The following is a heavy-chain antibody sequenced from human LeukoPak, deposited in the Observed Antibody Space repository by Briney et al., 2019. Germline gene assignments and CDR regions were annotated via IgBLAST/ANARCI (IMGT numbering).Heavy chain of an antibody. CDR3: ASVYKNGMDV. J-gene: IGHJ6*02. CDR1: GYTLTSYY. V-gene: IGHV1-46*01. CDR2: INPSGDTT. D-gene: IGHD5-24*01. Sequence: ASVEVSCKASGYTLTSYYLHWVRQAPGQGLEWMAIINPSGDTTSHAQKFQGRVTMTRDTSASTVYMELSSLRSEDTAVYYCASVYKNGMDVWGQGTTVTVSS.